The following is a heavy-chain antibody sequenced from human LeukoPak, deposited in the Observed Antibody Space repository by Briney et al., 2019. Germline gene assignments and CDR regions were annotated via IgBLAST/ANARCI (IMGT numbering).Heavy chain of an antibody. CDR2: IHYGGTT. Sequence: PSETLSLTCTVSGGSIGSGYYWAWIRQPPGKGLEWIGSIHYGGTTHYNPSLQSRVTISADTSKNQFALDLRSVTAADTAVYYCTRDIGDFVSDFWGQGTLDTVSS. CDR1: GGSIGSGYY. CDR3: TRDIGDFVSDF. D-gene: IGHD2-21*02. J-gene: IGHJ4*02. V-gene: IGHV4-39*02.